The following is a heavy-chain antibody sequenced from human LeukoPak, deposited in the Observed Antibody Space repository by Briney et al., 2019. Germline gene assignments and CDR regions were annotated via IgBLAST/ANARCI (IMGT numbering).Heavy chain of an antibody. Sequence: PGGTLRLSCAASGFTFSSYGMSWVRQAPGKGLEWVSAISGSGGSTYYADSVKGRFTISRDNSKNTLYLQMNSLRAEDTAVYYCAKDRGIISDYWGQGTLVTVSS. V-gene: IGHV3-23*01. D-gene: IGHD3-10*01. CDR1: GFTFSSYG. CDR2: ISGSGGST. J-gene: IGHJ4*02. CDR3: AKDRGIISDY.